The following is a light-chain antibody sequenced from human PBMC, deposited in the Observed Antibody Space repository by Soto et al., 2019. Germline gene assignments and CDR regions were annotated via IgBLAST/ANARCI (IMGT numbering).Light chain of an antibody. J-gene: IGLJ2*01. CDR2: EVS. V-gene: IGLV2-14*01. CDR1: SSDVGGYNF. CDR3: TSYTGSSTLV. Sequence: QSALTQPASVSGSPGQSITISCTGTSSDVGGYNFVSWYQQHPGKAPKLMIYEVSNRPSGVSDLFSGSKSGNTASLTISGLQAEDAADYYCTSYTGSSTLVFGGGTKLTVL.